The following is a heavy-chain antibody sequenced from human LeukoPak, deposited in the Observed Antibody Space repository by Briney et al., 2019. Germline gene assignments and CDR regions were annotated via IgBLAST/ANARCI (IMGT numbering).Heavy chain of an antibody. V-gene: IGHV3-66*01. CDR3: ARDPPAVLIDTYG. D-gene: IGHD2-8*01. J-gene: IGHJ4*02. CDR2: VYSGGST. CDR1: GFIVTNNY. Sequence: PGGSLRLSCTASGFIVTNNYINWVRQAQGKGLEWVSLVYSGGSTYYADSVKGRFTISRDNSKNMVYLQMNSLRAEDTAMYYCARDPPAVLIDTYGWGQGTLVTVSS.